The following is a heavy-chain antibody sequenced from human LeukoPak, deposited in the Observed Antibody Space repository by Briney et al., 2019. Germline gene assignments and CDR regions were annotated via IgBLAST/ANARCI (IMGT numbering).Heavy chain of an antibody. CDR2: ISSSSSYI. CDR1: GFTFSSYS. J-gene: IGHJ3*02. CDR3: TRHVLVLDAFDI. V-gene: IGHV3-21*04. Sequence: PGGSLRLSCAASGFTFSSYSMNWVRQAPGKGLEWVSSISSSSSYIYYADSVKGRFTISRDNAKNSLYLQMNSLKTEDTAVYYCTRHVLVLDAFDIWGQGTMVTVSS. D-gene: IGHD6-13*01.